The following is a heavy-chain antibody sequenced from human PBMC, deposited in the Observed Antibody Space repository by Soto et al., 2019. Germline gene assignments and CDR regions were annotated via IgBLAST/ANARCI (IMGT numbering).Heavy chain of an antibody. V-gene: IGHV3-23*01. J-gene: IGHJ6*02. Sequence: GGSLRLSCAVSGFTFSTHAMSWVRQAPGKGLEWVSTISGGGGIYYADSVKGRFAISRDNSKNTLYLQMNSLRAEDTAVYYCAKVLCLEGLCYYYYGLDVWGQGTTVTAP. CDR2: ISGGGGI. CDR3: AKVLCLEGLCYYYYGLDV. D-gene: IGHD1-1*01. CDR1: GFTFSTHA.